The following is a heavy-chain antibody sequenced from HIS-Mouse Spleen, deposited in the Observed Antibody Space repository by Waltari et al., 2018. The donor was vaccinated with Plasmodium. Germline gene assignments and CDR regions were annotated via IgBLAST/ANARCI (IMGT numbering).Heavy chain of an antibody. CDR1: GYTFTRYG. Sequence: QVQLVQSGTDMKKPGASVKVSCKAPGYTFTRYGSNWVRQAPGQGLEWMGWISAYNGNTNYAQKLQGRVTMTTDTSTSTAYMQLRSLRSDDTAVYYCARGSAGDAFDIWGQGTMVTVSS. J-gene: IGHJ3*02. V-gene: IGHV1-18*01. D-gene: IGHD6-19*01. CDR3: ARGSAGDAFDI. CDR2: ISAYNGNT.